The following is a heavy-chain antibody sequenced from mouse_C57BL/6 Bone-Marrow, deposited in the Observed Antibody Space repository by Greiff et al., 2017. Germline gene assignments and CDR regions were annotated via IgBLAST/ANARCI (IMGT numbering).Heavy chain of an antibody. D-gene: IGHD2-4*01. CDR3: ARWGYDYDFDY. CDR2: IHPNSGST. J-gene: IGHJ2*01. Sequence: QVQLQQPGAELVKPGASVKLSCKASGYTFTSYWMHWVKQRPGQGLEWIGMIHPNSGSTNYNEKFKSKATLTVDKSSSTAYMQLISLTSEDSAVYYCARWGYDYDFDYWGQGTTLTVSS. V-gene: IGHV1-64*01. CDR1: GYTFTSYW.